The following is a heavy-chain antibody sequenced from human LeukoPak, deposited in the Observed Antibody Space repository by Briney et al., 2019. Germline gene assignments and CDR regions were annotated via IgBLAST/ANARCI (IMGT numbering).Heavy chain of an antibody. CDR1: GGSISSGDYY. D-gene: IGHD3-10*01. Sequence: SQTLSLTCTVSGGSISSGDYYWSWIRQPPGKGLEWIGYIYYSGSTYYNPSLKSRVTISVDTSKNQFSLKLSSVTAADTAVYYCAREKVRGVRNWFDPWGRGTLVTVSS. J-gene: IGHJ5*02. V-gene: IGHV4-30-4*01. CDR3: AREKVRGVRNWFDP. CDR2: IYYSGST.